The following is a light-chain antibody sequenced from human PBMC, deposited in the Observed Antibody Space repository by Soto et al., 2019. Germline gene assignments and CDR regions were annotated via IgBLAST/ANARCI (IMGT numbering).Light chain of an antibody. CDR2: DSS. CDR3: QQSHSVPLT. V-gene: IGKV1-39*01. CDR1: QSINTD. Sequence: DIQMTQSPSSLSASVGDRITITCRASQSINTDLHWYQQKIGKAPKLLIYDSSTLQSRVPSRFSGSGSGTDFTLTISSLQHEDFATYYCQQSHSVPLTFGGGTNVQIK. J-gene: IGKJ4*01.